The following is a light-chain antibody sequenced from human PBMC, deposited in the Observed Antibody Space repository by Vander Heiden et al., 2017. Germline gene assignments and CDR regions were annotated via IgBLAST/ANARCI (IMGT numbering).Light chain of an antibody. V-gene: IGKV1-5*03. CDR2: KAS. CDR3: QQYNSYSWT. CDR1: QSISSW. Sequence: DIQMTQSPSTLSASVGDRVTITCRASQSISSWVACYQQKPGKAPKLLIYKASSLASGVPSRFSGSGSGKEFTITISRLQDDDVANYYCQQYNSYSWTFDQGTKVEIK. J-gene: IGKJ1*01.